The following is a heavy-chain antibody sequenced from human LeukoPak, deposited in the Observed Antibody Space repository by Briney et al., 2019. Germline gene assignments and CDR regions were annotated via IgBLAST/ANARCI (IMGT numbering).Heavy chain of an antibody. D-gene: IGHD2-2*01. J-gene: IGHJ3*01. CDR2: VHSDGSIT. V-gene: IGHV3-74*01. CDR1: GFTFGNYW. CDR3: TREQEDCTGTTCYRAFDV. Sequence: GGSLRLSCAASGFTFGNYWINWVRRAPGKGLVWVSRVHSDGSITNYADSVKGRFSISRDSAKNTLYLQMSSLRSEDTAVCYCTREQEDCTGTTCYRAFDVWGQGTMVTVS.